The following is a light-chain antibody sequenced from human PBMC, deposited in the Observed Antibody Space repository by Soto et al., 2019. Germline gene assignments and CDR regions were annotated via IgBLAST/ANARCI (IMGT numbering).Light chain of an antibody. CDR1: QSLTSSY. CDR3: QHYESSPPSYT. V-gene: IGKV3-20*01. J-gene: IGKJ2*01. CDR2: GAS. Sequence: EIVLTQSPGALSLSPGERVTLSSRASQSLTSSYLAWYQQKPGQAPRLLIYGASSRATGIPDRFSGSGSGTDFTLTISRLEPEDFAVYYCQHYESSPPSYTFGHGTKLEIK.